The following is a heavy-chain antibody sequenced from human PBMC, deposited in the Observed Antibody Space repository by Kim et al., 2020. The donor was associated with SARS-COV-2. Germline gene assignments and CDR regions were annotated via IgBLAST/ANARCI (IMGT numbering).Heavy chain of an antibody. J-gene: IGHJ4*02. CDR3: AKGRAVVVVAAIEY. V-gene: IGHV3-23*01. D-gene: IGHD2-15*01. Sequence: ADSGKGRFTISRDNSQNTLYLQMNSLRAEDTTVYYCAKGRAVVVVAAIEYWGQGTLVTFSS.